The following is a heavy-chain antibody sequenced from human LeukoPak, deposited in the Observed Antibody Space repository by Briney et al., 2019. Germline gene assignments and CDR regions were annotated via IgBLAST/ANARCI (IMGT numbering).Heavy chain of an antibody. CDR2: IYYSGST. V-gene: IGHV4-59*08. Sequence: SETLSLTCTVSGGSVSSYYWNWIRQPPGKGLEWIGYIYYSGSTNYNPSLRSRVTISVDTSKNQFSLKLSSVTAADTAVYYCAREVVHATFDPWGQGTLVTVS. D-gene: IGHD3-16*02. J-gene: IGHJ5*02. CDR3: AREVVHATFDP. CDR1: GGSVSSYY.